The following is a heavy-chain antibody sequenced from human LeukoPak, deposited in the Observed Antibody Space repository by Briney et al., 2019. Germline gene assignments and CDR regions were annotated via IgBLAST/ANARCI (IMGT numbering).Heavy chain of an antibody. CDR3: ARTTPYYDYVWGSYRYPSYFDY. D-gene: IGHD3-16*02. CDR1: GGSFSGYY. J-gene: IGHJ4*02. CDR2: INHSGST. V-gene: IGHV4-34*01. Sequence: PSETLSLTCAVYGGSFSGYYWSWIRQPPGRGLEWIGEINHSGSTNYNPSLKSRVTISVDTSKNQFSLKLSSVTAADTAVYYCARTTPYYDYVWGSYRYPSYFDYWGQGTLVTVSS.